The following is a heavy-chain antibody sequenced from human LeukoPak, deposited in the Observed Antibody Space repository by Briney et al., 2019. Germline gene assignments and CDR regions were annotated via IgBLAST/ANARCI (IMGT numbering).Heavy chain of an antibody. J-gene: IGHJ4*02. CDR1: GFTFSSYA. CDR3: AKLPTFYFDSSAPQKDYYFDY. D-gene: IGHD3-22*01. Sequence: GGSLRLSCAASGFTFSSYAMSWVRQAPGKGLEWVSGISGGGDSTYADPVKGRFTISRDSSKNTLFLQMHSLRAEDTAVYYCAKLPTFYFDSSAPQKDYYFDYWGQGTQVTVSS. CDR2: ISGGGDST. V-gene: IGHV3-23*01.